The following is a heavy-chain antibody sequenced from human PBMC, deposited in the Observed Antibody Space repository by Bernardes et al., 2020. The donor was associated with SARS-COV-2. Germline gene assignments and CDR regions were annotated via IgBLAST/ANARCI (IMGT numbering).Heavy chain of an antibody. CDR3: ARENCLSTSCYTFFDY. D-gene: IGHD2-2*02. V-gene: IGHV3-30-3*01. J-gene: IGHJ4*02. Sequence: GGSLRLSCAASGFTFTDHAIHWVRQAPGKGLEWVAPVPYDGNNKFYADSVKGRFTVSRDNSKNTVYLQMNSLRAEDTAIYYCARENCLSTSCYTFFDYWGQGTLVSVSS. CDR1: GFTFTDHA. CDR2: VPYDGNNK.